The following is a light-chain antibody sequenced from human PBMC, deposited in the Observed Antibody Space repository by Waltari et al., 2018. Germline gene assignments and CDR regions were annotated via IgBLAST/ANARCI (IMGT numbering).Light chain of an antibody. J-gene: IGKJ4*01. CDR2: KPS. Sequence: DIQMTQSPSTLSASVGDRVTITCRASQSINYWLAWYQQKPGKAPKLLIHKPSSLESGVPSRFSGSGSGTEFTLTISSLQPDDFATYYCQQYNSYPLTFGGGTKVEIE. CDR1: QSINYW. CDR3: QQYNSYPLT. V-gene: IGKV1-5*03.